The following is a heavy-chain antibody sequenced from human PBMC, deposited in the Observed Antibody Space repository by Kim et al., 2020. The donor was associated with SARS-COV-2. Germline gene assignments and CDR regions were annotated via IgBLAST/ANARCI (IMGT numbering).Heavy chain of an antibody. Sequence: GGSLRLSCAASGFTFGDYAMHWVRQAPGKGLEWVSGISWNSGSIGYADSVKGRFTISRDNAKNSLYLQMNSLRAEDTALYYCAKDMVPGYNFYYYYYGMDVWGQGTTVTVSS. D-gene: IGHD1-20*01. J-gene: IGHJ6*02. CDR3: AKDMVPGYNFYYYYYGMDV. CDR2: ISWNSGSI. V-gene: IGHV3-9*01. CDR1: GFTFGDYA.